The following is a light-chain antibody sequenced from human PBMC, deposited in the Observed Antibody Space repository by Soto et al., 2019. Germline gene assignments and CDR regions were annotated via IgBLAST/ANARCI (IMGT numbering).Light chain of an antibody. CDR3: SSYTSSSTLSYV. CDR2: EVS. Sequence: ALTQPAFVSGSPGQWITISCTGTSSDGGGYNYVSWYQQYPVKAPKLILHEVSNRPSGVSTRFSCSKSGNTASLTISGLQTEDEADYYCSSYTSSSTLSYVFGTGTKVTVL. V-gene: IGLV2-14*01. J-gene: IGLJ1*01. CDR1: SSDGGGYNY.